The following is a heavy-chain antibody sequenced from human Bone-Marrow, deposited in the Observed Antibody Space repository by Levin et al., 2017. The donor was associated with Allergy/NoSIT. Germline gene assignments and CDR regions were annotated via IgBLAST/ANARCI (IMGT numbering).Heavy chain of an antibody. CDR1: EFIVRSHY. V-gene: IGHV3-66*01. Sequence: GESLKISCTASEFIVRSHYMSWVRQAPGRGLDWVSNIYSGGSAYYADSVKGRFTISRDNSKNTLYLQMNSLRAEDTAVYYCARSNVTVFGVGKVYFYPMDVWGQGTMVTVSS. CDR3: ARSNVTVFGVGKVYFYPMDV. CDR2: IYSGGSA. J-gene: IGHJ6*02. D-gene: IGHD3-3*01.